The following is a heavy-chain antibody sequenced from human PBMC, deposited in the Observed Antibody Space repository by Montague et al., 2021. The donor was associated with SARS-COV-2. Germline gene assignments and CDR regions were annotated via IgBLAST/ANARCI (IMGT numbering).Heavy chain of an antibody. D-gene: IGHD3-3*01. V-gene: IGHV4-39*01. CDR1: GGSITSSDYY. CDR3: ARTNYDFWRGHQRGGAFDI. CDR2: LFYSVNT. J-gene: IGHJ3*02. Sequence: SETLSLTCTVSGGSITSSDYYWGWIRQPPGKGLEWTGSLFYSVNTYYNPSLKSRVTISVDTSKNQFSLKLSSVTAADTAVYYCARTNYDFWRGHQRGGAFDIWGQGTMVTVSS.